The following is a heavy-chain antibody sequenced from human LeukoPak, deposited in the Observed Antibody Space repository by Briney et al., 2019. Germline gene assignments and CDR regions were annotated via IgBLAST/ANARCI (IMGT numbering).Heavy chain of an antibody. V-gene: IGHV3-23*01. CDR3: AKDFAYYGSGSYWGN. CDR2: ISGSGGST. CDR1: GFTFSSYA. D-gene: IGHD3-10*01. J-gene: IGHJ4*02. Sequence: PGGSLRLSCAASGFTFSSYAMSWVRQAPGKGLEWVSAISGSGGSTYYADSVKGRFTISRDNSKNTLYLQMNSLRAEDTAVYYCAKDFAYYGSGSYWGNWGQGTLVTVSS.